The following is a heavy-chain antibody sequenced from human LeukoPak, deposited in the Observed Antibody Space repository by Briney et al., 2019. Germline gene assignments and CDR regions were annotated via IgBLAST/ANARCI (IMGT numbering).Heavy chain of an antibody. CDR3: ARVVYYGSGSSISYYFDY. V-gene: IGHV4-59*01. D-gene: IGHD3-10*01. CDR2: IYYSGST. CDR1: GGSISSYY. Sequence: TSETLSLTCTVSGGSISSYYWSWIRQPPGMGLEWIGYIYYSGSTNYNPSLKSRVTISVDTSKNQFSLKLSSVTAADTAVYYCARVVYYGSGSSISYYFDYWGRGTLVTVSS. J-gene: IGHJ4*02.